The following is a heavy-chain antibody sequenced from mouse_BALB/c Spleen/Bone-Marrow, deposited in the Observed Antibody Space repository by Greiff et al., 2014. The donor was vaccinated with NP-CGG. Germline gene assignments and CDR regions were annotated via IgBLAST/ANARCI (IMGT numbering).Heavy chain of an antibody. CDR1: DYSFTDYY. D-gene: IGHD1-1*01. CDR2: ISCYNGAT. Sequence: LVKTGASVKISCKASDYSFTDYYMHWVKQTHGKSLEWIGYISCYNGATSYNQKFKGKATFTVDTSSRTAYMQFSSLTSEDSAVYYCARSEGIYYYGSSYALDYWGQGTSVTVSS. CDR3: ARSEGIYYYGSSYALDY. J-gene: IGHJ4*01. V-gene: IGHV1S34*01.